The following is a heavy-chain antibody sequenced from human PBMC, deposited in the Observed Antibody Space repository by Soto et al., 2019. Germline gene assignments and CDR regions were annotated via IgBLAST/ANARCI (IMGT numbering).Heavy chain of an antibody. CDR2: IYHSGST. CDR1: GGSISSSNW. CDR3: ARGDRYSGSFSDYFDP. D-gene: IGHD1-26*01. V-gene: IGHV4-4*01. Sequence: LSLTCAVSGGSISSSNWWSWVRQPPGKGLEWIGEIYHSGSTYYKPSLKSRASISMDKSRNQFSVRLTSVTAADTAVYFCARGDRYSGSFSDYFDPWGQGTLVTVSS. J-gene: IGHJ5*02.